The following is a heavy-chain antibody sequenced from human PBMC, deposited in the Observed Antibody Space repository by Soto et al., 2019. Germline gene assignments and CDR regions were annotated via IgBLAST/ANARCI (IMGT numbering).Heavy chain of an antibody. CDR1: GGSISSGGCY. CDR2: IYYSGST. J-gene: IGHJ4*02. Sequence: SETLSLTCTVSGGSISSGGCYWSWIRQHPGKGLEWIGYIYYSGSTYYNPSLKSRVTISVDTSKNQFSLKLSSVTAADTAVYYCARVPTKTAMVEKYYFDYWGQGTLVTVSS. CDR3: ARVPTKTAMVEKYYFDY. V-gene: IGHV4-31*03. D-gene: IGHD5-18*01.